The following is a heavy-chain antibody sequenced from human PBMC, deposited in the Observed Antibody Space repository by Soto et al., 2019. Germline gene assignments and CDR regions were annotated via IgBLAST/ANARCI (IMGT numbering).Heavy chain of an antibody. CDR3: AVLTWSGYYLP. CDR1: GFSLSDHY. Sequence: EVQLVESGGDLVQPGGSLRLSCVASGFSLSDHYMDWVRQAPGKGLEWVGLIRNKPKSYTTDYAESVKGRITISRDDSNTSLYLQMNSLTPEDTAIYYCAVLTWSGYYLPWGQGTLVTVSS. D-gene: IGHD3-3*01. J-gene: IGHJ4*02. V-gene: IGHV3-72*01. CDR2: IRNKPKSYTT.